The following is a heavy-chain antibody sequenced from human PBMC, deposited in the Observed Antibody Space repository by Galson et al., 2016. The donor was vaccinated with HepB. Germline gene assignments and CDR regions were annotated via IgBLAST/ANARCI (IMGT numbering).Heavy chain of an antibody. Sequence: SLRLSCAASGFTFSSYGMHWVRQAPGKGLEWVAVISYDGSNKYYADPVRGRFTISRDNSKNTLFLQMNSLRAEDTAVYYCAKNDILVGYSAFDYWGQGTLVIVSS. D-gene: IGHD3-9*01. V-gene: IGHV3-30*18. J-gene: IGHJ4*02. CDR1: GFTFSSYG. CDR2: ISYDGSNK. CDR3: AKNDILVGYSAFDY.